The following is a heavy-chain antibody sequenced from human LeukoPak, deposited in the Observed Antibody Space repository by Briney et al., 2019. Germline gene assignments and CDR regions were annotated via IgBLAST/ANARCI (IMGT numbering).Heavy chain of an antibody. J-gene: IGHJ4*02. CDR2: INSDGSST. CDR1: GFTFSSYW. V-gene: IGHV3-74*01. Sequence: GGSLRLSCAASGFTFSSYWMHWVRQAPGKGLVWVSRINSDGSSTSYADYVKGRFHISRDNAKNTLYLQMNSLRGEGTAVYYCAREPGYSYGYLDYWGQGTLVTVSS. CDR3: AREPGYSYGYLDY. D-gene: IGHD5-18*01.